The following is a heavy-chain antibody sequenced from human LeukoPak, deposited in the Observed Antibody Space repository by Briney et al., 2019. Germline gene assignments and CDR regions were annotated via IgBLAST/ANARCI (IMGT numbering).Heavy chain of an antibody. Sequence: PGGSLRLSCAASGFTFSSYEMNWVRQAPGKGLEWISYISSSGGTIYYADSVKGRFTISRDNAKNSLHLQMNSLRAEDTAVYYCARDGQTGTTVYWGQGTLVTVSS. J-gene: IGHJ4*02. CDR1: GFTFSSYE. D-gene: IGHD1-7*01. V-gene: IGHV3-48*03. CDR2: ISSSGGTI. CDR3: ARDGQTGTTVY.